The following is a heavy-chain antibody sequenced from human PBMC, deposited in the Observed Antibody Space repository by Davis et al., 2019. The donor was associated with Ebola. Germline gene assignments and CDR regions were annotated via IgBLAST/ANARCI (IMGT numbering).Heavy chain of an antibody. CDR1: GGSISSYY. Sequence: PSETLSLTCTVSGGSISSYYWSWIRQPPGKGLEWIGYIYYSGSTNYNPSLKSRVTISVDTSKNQFSLKLSSVTAADTAVYYCARGELGIPLGYWGQGTLVTVSS. D-gene: IGHD7-27*01. J-gene: IGHJ4*02. CDR2: IYYSGST. CDR3: ARGELGIPLGY. V-gene: IGHV4-59*12.